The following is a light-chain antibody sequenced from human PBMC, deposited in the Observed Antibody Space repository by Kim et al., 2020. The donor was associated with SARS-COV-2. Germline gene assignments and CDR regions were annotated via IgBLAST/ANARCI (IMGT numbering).Light chain of an antibody. Sequence: AAVGDTVTITFRASQGISSNVAWYQQRPGKAPSLLIYSAFTLHSGVPSRFSGSGSGTDFTLTITSLQPEDFATYHCQQHHSFPLTFGGGTKVDIK. CDR1: QGISSN. V-gene: IGKV1-9*01. CDR3: QQHHSFPLT. CDR2: SAF. J-gene: IGKJ4*01.